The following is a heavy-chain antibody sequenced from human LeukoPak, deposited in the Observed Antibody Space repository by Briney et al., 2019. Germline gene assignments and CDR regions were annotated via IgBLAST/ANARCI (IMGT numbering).Heavy chain of an antibody. J-gene: IGHJ4*02. V-gene: IGHV3-21*01. CDR3: ATNLFCASASCL. Sequence: GGSLRLSCAASGFTFSSYSMNWVRQAPGKGLEWLSSIGTAGNYIFYADSVQGRFTISRDNANDSLYLEMKSLRVEDTATYYCATNLFCASASCLWGQGTLVTVSS. CDR2: IGTAGNYI. CDR1: GFTFSSYS. D-gene: IGHD2-2*01.